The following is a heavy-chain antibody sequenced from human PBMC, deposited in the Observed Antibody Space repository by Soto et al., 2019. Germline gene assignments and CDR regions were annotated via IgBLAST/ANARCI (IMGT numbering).Heavy chain of an antibody. D-gene: IGHD3-16*01. CDR1: GFTFRGSW. J-gene: IGHJ4*02. V-gene: IGHV3-7*04. CDR3: AGGGGNFDQ. Sequence: EVQLVESGGGLVQPGGSLRLTCEVSGFTFRGSWMSWVRQAPGKGLEWVANVNQEGSDRYYVDSVKGRFTISRDNAKNLLYLQMNSLGAEDPGVFYWAGGGGNFDQWGQGTLVTVAS. CDR2: VNQEGSDR.